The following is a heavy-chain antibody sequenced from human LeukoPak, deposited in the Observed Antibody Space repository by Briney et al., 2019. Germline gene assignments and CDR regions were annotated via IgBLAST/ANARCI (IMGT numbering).Heavy chain of an antibody. J-gene: IGHJ6*02. D-gene: IGHD6-13*01. CDR1: GSSISSGGYY. V-gene: IGHV4-31*03. CDR2: IYYSGST. Sequence: PSQTLSLTCTVSGSSISSGGYYWSWIRQHPGKGLEWIGYIYYSGSTYYNPSLKSRVTISVDTSKNQFSLKLSSVTAADTAVYYCARAPNPQQLWYYYYGMDVWGQGTTVTVSS. CDR3: ARAPNPQQLWYYYYGMDV.